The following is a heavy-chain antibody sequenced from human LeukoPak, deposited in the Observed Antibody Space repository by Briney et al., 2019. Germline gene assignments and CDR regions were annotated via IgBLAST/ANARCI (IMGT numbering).Heavy chain of an antibody. CDR2: IKQDGSEK. J-gene: IGHJ6*02. V-gene: IGHV3-7*01. D-gene: IGHD3-10*01. Sequence: GGSLRLSCAASGFTFSSYWMSCVRQAPGKGLEWVANIKQDGSEKYYVDSVKGRFTVSRDNAKNSLYLQMNSLRAEDTAVYYCARGGNTRLGTYYYGMDVWGQGTTVTVSS. CDR1: GFTFSSYW. CDR3: ARGGNTRLGTYYYGMDV.